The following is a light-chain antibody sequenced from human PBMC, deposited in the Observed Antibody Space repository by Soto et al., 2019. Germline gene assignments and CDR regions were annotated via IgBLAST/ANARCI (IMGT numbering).Light chain of an antibody. J-gene: IGLJ3*02. Sequence: QSVLTQPPSVSAAPGQKVTISCSGSSSNIVSSYVSWYQQLPGTAPKLLIYDNNKRPSGIPDRFSGSKSGTSATLGITGLQTGDEADYYCGTWDSSLSAWVFGGGTKLTVL. CDR2: DNN. CDR1: SSNIVSSY. V-gene: IGLV1-51*01. CDR3: GTWDSSLSAWV.